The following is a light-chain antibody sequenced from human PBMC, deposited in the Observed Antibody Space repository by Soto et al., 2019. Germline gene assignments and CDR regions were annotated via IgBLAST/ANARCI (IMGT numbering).Light chain of an antibody. Sequence: DIQMTQSPSSLSASAGDRVTITCRASQGIRNYLAWYQQKPGKVPKLLIYATSTLQSGVPPRFSGSGSGTDFTLTISSLQPEDVATYYCQKYNSAPLTFGGGTKVEIK. J-gene: IGKJ4*01. CDR3: QKYNSAPLT. CDR1: QGIRNY. CDR2: ATS. V-gene: IGKV1-27*01.